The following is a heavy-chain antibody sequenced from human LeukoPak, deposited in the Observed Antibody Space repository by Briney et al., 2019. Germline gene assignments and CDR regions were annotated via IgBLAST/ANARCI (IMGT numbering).Heavy chain of an antibody. J-gene: IGHJ5*02. CDR2: MSSSTSTI. D-gene: IGHD4-11*01. Sequence: GGSLRLSCAASGFALSTSSMKWVRQAPGRGLGWVSYMSSSTSTIFYADAVKGRFTISRDNAKTSLYLQMNSLRAEDTAVYYCARVLPYDYINRFDRWGQGTLVTVSS. CDR3: ARVLPYDYINRFDR. V-gene: IGHV3-48*01. CDR1: GFALSTSS.